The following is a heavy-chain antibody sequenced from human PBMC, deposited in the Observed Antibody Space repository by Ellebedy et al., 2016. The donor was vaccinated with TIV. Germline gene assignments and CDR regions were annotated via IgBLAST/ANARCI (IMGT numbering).Heavy chain of an antibody. J-gene: IGHJ4*02. V-gene: IGHV3-23*01. CDR2: VSESDGRT. CDR1: GFTFSDYV. CDR3: ARATAGFDY. D-gene: IGHD1-1*01. Sequence: GESLKISCAASGFTFSDYVMAWVRQVPGKGLEWVSAVSESDGRTFYADSVKGRFTISRENAKKSLYLQMNSLRAEDTAVYYCARATAGFDYWGQGTLVTVSS.